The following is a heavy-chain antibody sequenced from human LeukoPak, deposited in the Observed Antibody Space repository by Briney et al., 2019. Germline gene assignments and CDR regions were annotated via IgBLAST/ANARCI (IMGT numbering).Heavy chain of an antibody. Sequence: SETLSLTCIVSGGSISSYYWSWIRQPAGEGLEWIGRIYTSGSTNYNPSLKSRVTMSVDTSKNQFSLKLSSVTAADTAVYYCASPYSSSSLAFDYWGQGTLVTVSS. CDR3: ASPYSSSSLAFDY. V-gene: IGHV4-4*07. CDR1: GGSISSYY. J-gene: IGHJ4*02. CDR2: IYTSGST. D-gene: IGHD6-6*01.